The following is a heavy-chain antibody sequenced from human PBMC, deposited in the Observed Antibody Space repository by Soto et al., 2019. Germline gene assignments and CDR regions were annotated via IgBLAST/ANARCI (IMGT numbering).Heavy chain of an antibody. Sequence: PSETLSLTCTVSGGSISTYYWSWIRQPPGKGLEWIGYIYYSGSTNYNPSLKSRVTISVDTSKNQFSLKLSSVTAADTAVYYCARGRLRWQESPSWFDPWGQGTLVTVSS. CDR3: ARGRLRWQESPSWFDP. D-gene: IGHD4-17*01. J-gene: IGHJ5*02. CDR2: IYYSGST. V-gene: IGHV4-59*01. CDR1: GGSISTYY.